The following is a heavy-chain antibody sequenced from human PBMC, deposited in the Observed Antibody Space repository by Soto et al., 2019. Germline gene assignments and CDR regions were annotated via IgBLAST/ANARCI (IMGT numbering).Heavy chain of an antibody. V-gene: IGHV4-31*03. CDR1: GGSISSVGYY. J-gene: IGHJ6*03. D-gene: IGHD2-2*01. CDR2: IYYSGST. CDR3: ARVAVPAAMLGYYYYYMDV. Sequence: QVQLQESGPGLVKPSQTLSLTCTVSGGSISSVGYYWSWIRQHPGKGLEWIGYIYYSGSTYYNPSLKGRVTLSVDTSKNQFSLKLSSVTAADTAVYYCARVAVPAAMLGYYYYYMDVWGKGTTVTVSS.